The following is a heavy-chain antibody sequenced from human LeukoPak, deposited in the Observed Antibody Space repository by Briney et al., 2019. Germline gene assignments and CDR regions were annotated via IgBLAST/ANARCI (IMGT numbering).Heavy chain of an antibody. CDR1: GGSFSGYY. J-gene: IGHJ4*02. Sequence: PSETLSLTCAVYGGSFSGYYWSWIRQPPGKGLEWIGEINHSGSTNYNPSLKSRVTISVDTSKSQFSLKLSSVTAADTAVYYCASFGYDSSPWGMDYWGQGTLVTVSS. V-gene: IGHV4-34*01. D-gene: IGHD3-22*01. CDR2: INHSGST. CDR3: ASFGYDSSPWGMDY.